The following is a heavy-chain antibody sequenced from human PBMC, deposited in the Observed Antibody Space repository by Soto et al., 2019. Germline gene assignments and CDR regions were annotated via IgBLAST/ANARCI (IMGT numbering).Heavy chain of an antibody. CDR1: GFTFSNAW. Sequence: GGSLRLSCAASGFTFSNAWMNWVRQAPGKGLEWVGRIKSKTDGGTTDYAAPVKGRFTISRDNAKNSLYLQMNSLRAEDTAVYYCARQFYWFDPWGQGTLVTVSS. J-gene: IGHJ5*02. V-gene: IGHV3-15*07. CDR2: IKSKTDGGTT. CDR3: ARQFYWFDP. D-gene: IGHD4-4*01.